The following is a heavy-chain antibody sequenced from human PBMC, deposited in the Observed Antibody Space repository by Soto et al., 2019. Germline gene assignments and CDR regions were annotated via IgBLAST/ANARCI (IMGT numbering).Heavy chain of an antibody. Sequence: PSETLSLTCTVSGVSISSSSYYWGWIRQPPGKGLEWIGSIYYSGSTYYNPSLKSRVTISVDTSKNQFSLKLSSVTAADTAVYYCARILGYCSGGSCYGDWYFDLWGRGTLVT. CDR3: ARILGYCSGGSCYGDWYFDL. CDR1: GVSISSSSYY. D-gene: IGHD2-15*01. V-gene: IGHV4-39*01. CDR2: IYYSGST. J-gene: IGHJ2*01.